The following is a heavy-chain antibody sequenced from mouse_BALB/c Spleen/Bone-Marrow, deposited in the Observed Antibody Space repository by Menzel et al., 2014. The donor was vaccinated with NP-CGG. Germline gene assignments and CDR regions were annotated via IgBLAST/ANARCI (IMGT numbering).Heavy chain of an antibody. V-gene: IGHV3-8*02. Sequence: EVMLVESGPSLVKPSQTLSLTCSVTGDSTXSGYWNWIRKFPGNKLEYMGYISYSGSTYYSPSLKSRISITRDTSKNQYYLQLNSVTTEDTATYYCATYDGYYFDYWGQGTTLTVSS. J-gene: IGHJ2*01. CDR2: ISYSGST. CDR3: ATYDGYYFDY. D-gene: IGHD2-3*01. CDR1: GDSTXSGY.